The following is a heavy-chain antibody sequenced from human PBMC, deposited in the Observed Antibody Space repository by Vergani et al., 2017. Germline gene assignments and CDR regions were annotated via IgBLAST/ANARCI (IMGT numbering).Heavy chain of an antibody. Sequence: EVQLLESGGGLVQPGGSLRLTCAASEFTFSNYAMNWVRQAPGKGLEWVSGISGSGVSAYYTDSVKGRFTISRDNAKNSLYLQMNSLRAEDTAVYYCARAPAVAGTGGEYYFDYWGQGTLVTVSS. D-gene: IGHD6-19*01. V-gene: IGHV3-23*01. CDR3: ARAPAVAGTGGEYYFDY. CDR1: EFTFSNYA. J-gene: IGHJ4*02. CDR2: ISGSGVSA.